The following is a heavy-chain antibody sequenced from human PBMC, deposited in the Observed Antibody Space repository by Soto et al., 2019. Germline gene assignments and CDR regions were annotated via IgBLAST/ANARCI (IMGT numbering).Heavy chain of an antibody. J-gene: IGHJ5*02. Sequence: SETLSLTCAVSGGSISSGGYSWSWIRQPPGKGLEWIGYIYYSGTTNYGPSLKSRVTISVDRSKNQFSLKLSSVTAADTAVYYCAKGGTHGAGFDPWGQGTLVTVSS. V-gene: IGHV4-30-2*01. D-gene: IGHD3-16*01. CDR1: GGSISSGGYS. CDR2: IYYSGTT. CDR3: AKGGTHGAGFDP.